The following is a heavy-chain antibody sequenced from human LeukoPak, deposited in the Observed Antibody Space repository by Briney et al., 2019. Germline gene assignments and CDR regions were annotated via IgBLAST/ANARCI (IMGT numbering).Heavy chain of an antibody. V-gene: IGHV3-30*04. CDR2: ISYDGSNK. D-gene: IGHD3-10*01. CDR1: GFTFSSYA. CDR3: ARDGVWFGESPGEYYYYYGMDV. J-gene: IGHJ6*02. Sequence: GGSLRLSCAASGFTFSSYAMHWVRQAPGKGLEWVAVISYDGSNKYYADSVKGRFTISRDNSKNTLYLQMNSLRAEDTAVYYCARDGVWFGESPGEYYYYYGMDVWGHGTTVTVSS.